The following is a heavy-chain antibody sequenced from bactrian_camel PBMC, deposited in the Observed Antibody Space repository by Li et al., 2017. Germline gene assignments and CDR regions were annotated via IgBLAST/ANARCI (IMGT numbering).Heavy chain of an antibody. CDR2: IDSEGRT. CDR1: VNTYC. V-gene: IGHV3S53*01. J-gene: IGHJ4*01. D-gene: IGHD5*01. Sequence: HVQLVESGGGSVQAGGSLTVSCENSVNTYCTAWFRQVPGKVREGVAAIDSEGRTTYADSVKGRFTISKDNAKNSWYLQMNSLKPEDTAVYYCAANSRWACMIPLVAKDYNVWGQGTQVTVS. CDR3: AANSRWACMIPLVAKDYNV.